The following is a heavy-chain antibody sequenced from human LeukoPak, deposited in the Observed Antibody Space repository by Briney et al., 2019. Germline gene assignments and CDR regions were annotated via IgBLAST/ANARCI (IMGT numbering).Heavy chain of an antibody. CDR3: TTVRLLWFGEFPSGDYFDY. J-gene: IGHJ4*02. D-gene: IGHD3-10*01. CDR2: IKSKTDGGTT. V-gene: IGHV3-15*01. CDR1: GFTFSDYY. Sequence: GGSLRLSCAASGFTFSDYYMSWIRQAPGKGLEWVGCIKSKTDGGTTDYAAPVKGRFTISRDDSKNTLYLQMNSLKTEDTAVYYCTTVRLLWFGEFPSGDYFDYWGQGTLVTVSS.